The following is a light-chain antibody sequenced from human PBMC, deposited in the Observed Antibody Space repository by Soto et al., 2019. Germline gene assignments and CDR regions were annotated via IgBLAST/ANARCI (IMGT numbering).Light chain of an antibody. CDR2: DNT. V-gene: IGLV1-51*01. CDR3: GTWDTSLSASYV. CDR1: SSNIGSNY. Sequence: QSVLTQPPSVSAAPGQTGTISCAGISSNIGSNYVSWYQHLTGRSPKLLIFDNTKRPSDIPDRFSGFNSGTSATLHIAGRQPGDEADYYCGTWDTSLSASYVFGTGTKRTFL. J-gene: IGLJ1*01.